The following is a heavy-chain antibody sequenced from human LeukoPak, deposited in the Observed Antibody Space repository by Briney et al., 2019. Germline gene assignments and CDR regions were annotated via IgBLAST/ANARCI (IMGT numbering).Heavy chain of an antibody. J-gene: IGHJ4*02. D-gene: IGHD5/OR15-5a*01. CDR3: SRVYDF. CDR1: GGSINSSGYV. V-gene: IGHV4-39*01. Sequence: SETLSLTCTVSGGSINSSGYVWGWIRQPPGKGLEWIGNMYYRGSTYYNPSLKSRVTISVDTSKNQFSLKLSSVTAADTAVYYCSRVYDFWGQGTLVTVSS. CDR2: MYYRGST.